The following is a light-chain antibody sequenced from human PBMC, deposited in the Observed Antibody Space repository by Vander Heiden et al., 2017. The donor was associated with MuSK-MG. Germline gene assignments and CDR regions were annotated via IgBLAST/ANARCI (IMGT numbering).Light chain of an antibody. CDR1: SSDAGGYNY. V-gene: IGLV2-8*01. J-gene: IGLJ2*01. CDR2: DGS. Sequence: QSALTQPPSASGSPGQSVTISCTGTSSDAGGYNYVSWYQQHPGKAHTLMIYDGSKRPSGGPGRFAGSKSGTTAFTTVSGRQTEDEADYYCTSYAGSNNVVFGGGTKLTVL. CDR3: TSYAGSNNVV.